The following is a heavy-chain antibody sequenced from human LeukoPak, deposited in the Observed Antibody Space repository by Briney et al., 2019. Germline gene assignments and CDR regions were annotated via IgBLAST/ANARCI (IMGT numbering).Heavy chain of an antibody. CDR3: ARALQYYYDSSPLQPYFDY. CDR2: IYYGGST. D-gene: IGHD3-22*01. J-gene: IGHJ4*02. Sequence: SETLSLTCTVSGGSISSYYWSWIRQPPGKGLEWIGYIYYGGSTNYNPSLKSRVTISVDTSKNQFSLKLSSVTAADTAVYYCARALQYYYDSSPLQPYFDYWGQGTLVTVSS. V-gene: IGHV4-59*01. CDR1: GGSISSYY.